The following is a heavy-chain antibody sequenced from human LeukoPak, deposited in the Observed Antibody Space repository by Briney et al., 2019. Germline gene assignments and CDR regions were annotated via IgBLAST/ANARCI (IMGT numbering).Heavy chain of an antibody. J-gene: IGHJ4*02. Sequence: GGSLRLSCAASGFTFSNYAMPWVRQAPGKGLEWVSTISGSGDSAYYSDSVKGRFTISRDNSENTLYLQLNSLRAEDTAVYYCAKGGWGTVLDYWGQGTLVTVSP. D-gene: IGHD3-16*01. CDR3: AKGGWGTVLDY. CDR1: GFTFSNYA. CDR2: ISGSGDSA. V-gene: IGHV3-23*01.